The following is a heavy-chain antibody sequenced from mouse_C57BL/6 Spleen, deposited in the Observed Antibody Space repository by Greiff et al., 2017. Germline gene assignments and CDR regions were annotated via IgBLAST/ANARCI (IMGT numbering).Heavy chain of an antibody. CDR2: IYPGSGST. CDR1: GYTFTSYW. CDR3: ALYYGSRNWYFDV. D-gene: IGHD1-1*01. V-gene: IGHV1-55*01. Sequence: QVQLQQPGAELVKPGASVKMSCKASGYTFTSYWITWVKQRPGQGLEWIGDIYPGSGSTNYNETFKSKAKLTVDTSSSTAYMQLSSLTSEDSAVYYCALYYGSRNWYFDVWGTGTTVTVSS. J-gene: IGHJ1*03.